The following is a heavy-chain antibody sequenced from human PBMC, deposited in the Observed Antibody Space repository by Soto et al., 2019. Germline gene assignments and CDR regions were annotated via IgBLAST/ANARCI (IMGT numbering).Heavy chain of an antibody. D-gene: IGHD2-15*01. V-gene: IGHV1-3*01. Sequence: QVQLVQSGAAVKKPGASVKVSCKASGYTFTKYAMHWVRQAPGQRLEWMGWINGGNGNTKYSQKFQGRVTITRDTSASTAYMELSSLRSEDTAAYYCARGEGYCSGGTCYRWFDPWGQGTLVTVSS. CDR1: GYTFTKYA. J-gene: IGHJ5*02. CDR3: ARGEGYCSGGTCYRWFDP. CDR2: INGGNGNT.